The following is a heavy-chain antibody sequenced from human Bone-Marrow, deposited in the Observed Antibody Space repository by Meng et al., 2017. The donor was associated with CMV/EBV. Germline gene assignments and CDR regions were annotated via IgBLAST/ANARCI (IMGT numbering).Heavy chain of an antibody. CDR2: INPNSGGT. CDR3: ATREYCSSTSCYADDAFDI. D-gene: IGHD2-2*01. J-gene: IGHJ3*02. V-gene: IGHV1-2*02. CDR1: GYTFTGYY. Sequence: ASVKVSCKASGYTFTGYYMHWVRQAPGQGLEWMGWINPNSGGTNYAQKFQGRVTMTRDTSISTAYMELSRLRSDDTAVYYCATREYCSSTSCYADDAFDIWGQATMVTVSS.